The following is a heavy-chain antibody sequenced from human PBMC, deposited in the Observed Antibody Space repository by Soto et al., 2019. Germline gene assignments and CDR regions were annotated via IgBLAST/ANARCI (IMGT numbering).Heavy chain of an antibody. J-gene: IGHJ4*02. CDR1: GFIFDDYA. Sequence: EVQLVESGGGVVRPGGSLRLSCEASGFIFDDYAMSWVQQGPGKGLEWVSGINWSGSSTYYADSGKRRFPISRDSAKKSLYLQTNSLRAEDTALSYGARGQYVSSSTWYYDYWGQGTLVTVTS. V-gene: IGHV3-20*04. CDR3: ARGQYVSSSTWYYDY. D-gene: IGHD3-10*01. CDR2: INWSGSST.